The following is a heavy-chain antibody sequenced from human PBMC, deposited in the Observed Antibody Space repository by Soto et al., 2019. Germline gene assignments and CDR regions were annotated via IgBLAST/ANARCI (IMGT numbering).Heavy chain of an antibody. D-gene: IGHD6-6*01. J-gene: IGHJ5*02. V-gene: IGHV1-3*01. CDR1: GYTFTSYA. CDR3: ARDRIRGIAARRVWFDP. Sequence: QVQLVQSGAEVKKPGASVKVSCKASGYTFTSYAMHWVRQAPGQRLEWMGWINAGNGNTKYSQKFQGRVTITRDTSASTAYMELSSLRSEDTAVYYCARDRIRGIAARRVWFDPWGQGTLVTVSS. CDR2: INAGNGNT.